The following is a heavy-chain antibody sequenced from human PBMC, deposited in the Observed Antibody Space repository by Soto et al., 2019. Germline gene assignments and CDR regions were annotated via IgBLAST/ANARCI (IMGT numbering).Heavy chain of an antibody. CDR2: IYYSGST. CDR3: AREPFSRYSSSSGGDAFDI. D-gene: IGHD6-6*01. V-gene: IGHV4-59*01. Sequence: SETLSLTCTVSGGSISSYYWSWIRQPPGKGLEWIGYIYYSGSTNYNPSLKSRVTISVDTSKNQFSLKLSSVTAADTAVYYCAREPFSRYSSSSGGDAFDIWGQGTMVTVSS. CDR1: GGSISSYY. J-gene: IGHJ3*02.